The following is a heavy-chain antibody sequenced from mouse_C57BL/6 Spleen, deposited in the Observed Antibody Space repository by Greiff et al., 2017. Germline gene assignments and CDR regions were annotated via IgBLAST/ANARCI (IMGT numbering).Heavy chain of an antibody. V-gene: IGHV2-6*01. D-gene: IGHD4-1*01. CDR2: IWGVGST. CDR1: GFSLTSYG. J-gene: IGHJ3*01. Sequence: VKLMESGPGLVAPSQSLSITCTVSGFSLTSYGVDWVRQSPGKGLEWLGVIWGVGSTNYNSALKSRLSISKDNSKSQVFLKMNSLQTDDTAMYYCASNCEGGFAYWGQGTLVTVSA. CDR3: ASNCEGGFAY.